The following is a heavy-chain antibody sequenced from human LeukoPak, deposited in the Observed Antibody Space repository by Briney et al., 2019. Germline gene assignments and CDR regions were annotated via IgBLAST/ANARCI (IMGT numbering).Heavy chain of an antibody. J-gene: IGHJ4*01. D-gene: IGHD6-19*01. V-gene: IGHV3-7*01. CDR1: GFTFNKYW. Sequence: GGSLRLSYSASGFTFNKYWMSWIRQLPGQGLEWVANVNQDGTQKYYVDSVKGRFTNSRDNARNLLYLQMNSLRAEDRAVCFCVRTVSIGWAFHYWGHGTLVTVSS. CDR3: VRTVSIGWAFHY. CDR2: VNQDGTQK.